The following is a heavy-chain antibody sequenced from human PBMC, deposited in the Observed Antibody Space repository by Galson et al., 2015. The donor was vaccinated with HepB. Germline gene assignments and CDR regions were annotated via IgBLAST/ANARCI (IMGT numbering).Heavy chain of an antibody. V-gene: IGHV3-30-3*01. Sequence: SLRLSCAASGFTFSSYAMHWVRQAPGKGLEWVAVISYDGSNKYYADSVKGRFTISRDNSKNTLYLQMNSLRAEDTAVYYCARDLRGSGIWGQGTLVTVSS. D-gene: IGHD3-10*01. J-gene: IGHJ4*02. CDR3: ARDLRGSGI. CDR2: ISYDGSNK. CDR1: GFTFSSYA.